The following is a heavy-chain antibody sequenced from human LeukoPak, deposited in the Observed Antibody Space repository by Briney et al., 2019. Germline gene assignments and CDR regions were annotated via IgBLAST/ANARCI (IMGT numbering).Heavy chain of an antibody. Sequence: PGGSLRLSCAASGFTFNNHAMSWARQAPGKGLEWVQSITVNGDGTNYADAVKGRFTISRDDSKNTAYLQMNSLKTEDTAVYYCTRRYYHDSSGQFHFDYWGQGTLVTVPS. CDR2: ITVNGDGT. CDR1: GFTFNNHA. V-gene: IGHV3-23*01. CDR3: TRRYYHDSSGQFHFDY. D-gene: IGHD3-22*01. J-gene: IGHJ4*02.